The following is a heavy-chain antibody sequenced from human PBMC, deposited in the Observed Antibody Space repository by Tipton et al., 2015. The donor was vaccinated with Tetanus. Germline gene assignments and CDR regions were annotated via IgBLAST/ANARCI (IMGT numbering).Heavy chain of an antibody. Sequence: QLVQSGAEVKKPGALVNVSCKASGYTFTSHYVHWVRQAPGQGLEWMGTINPSGGYTRSAEAFQGRVKMTRDTSTTTVYMEVSSLRPGDTAVYYCARERGNRGSAFDLWGQGTMVTVSS. J-gene: IGHJ3*01. D-gene: IGHD6-13*01. CDR3: ARERGNRGSAFDL. V-gene: IGHV1-46*01. CDR1: GYTFTSHY. CDR2: INPSGGYT.